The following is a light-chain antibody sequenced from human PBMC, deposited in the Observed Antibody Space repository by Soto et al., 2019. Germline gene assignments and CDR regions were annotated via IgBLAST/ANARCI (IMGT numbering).Light chain of an antibody. V-gene: IGLV2-23*02. J-gene: IGLJ1*01. CDR1: GSDVGAYNL. Sequence: QSVLTQPASVSGSPGQSITISCAGTGSDVGAYNLVSWYQQHPGKAPKLIICEVKTRPSGISNRFSGSKSGDTASLTISWLQAEDEADYFCCSYAGTVAYVFGTGTKVTVL. CDR2: EVK. CDR3: CSYAGTVAYV.